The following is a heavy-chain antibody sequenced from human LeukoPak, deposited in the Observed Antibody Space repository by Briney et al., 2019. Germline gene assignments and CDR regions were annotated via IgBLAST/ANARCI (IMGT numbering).Heavy chain of an antibody. V-gene: IGHV4-39*01. D-gene: IGHD6-19*01. J-gene: IGHJ6*03. CDR2: IYYSGST. CDR1: GGSISSSSYY. Sequence: SETLSLTCTVSGGSISSSSYYWGWIRQPPGKGLEWIGSIYYSGSTYYNPSLKSRVTISVDTSKNQFSLKLSSVTAADTAVYYCARHVGYSSGWVSYYYYYMDVWGKGTTVTISS. CDR3: ARHVGYSSGWVSYYYYYMDV.